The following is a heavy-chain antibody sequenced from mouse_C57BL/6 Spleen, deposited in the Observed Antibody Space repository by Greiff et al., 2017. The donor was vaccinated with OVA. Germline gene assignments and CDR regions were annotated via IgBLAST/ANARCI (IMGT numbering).Heavy chain of an antibody. Sequence: QVQLKQPGAELVKPGASVKMSCKASGYTFTSYWITWVKQRPGQGLEWIGDIYPGSGSTNYNEKFKSKATLTVDTSSSPAYMQLSSLTSEDSAVNYCARRVTKGYYFDYWGQGTTLTVSS. J-gene: IGHJ2*01. CDR1: GYTFTSYW. CDR3: ARRVTKGYYFDY. D-gene: IGHD2-2*01. CDR2: IYPGSGST. V-gene: IGHV1-55*01.